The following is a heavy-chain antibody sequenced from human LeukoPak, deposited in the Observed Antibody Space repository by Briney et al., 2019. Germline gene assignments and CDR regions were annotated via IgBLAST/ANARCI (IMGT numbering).Heavy chain of an antibody. CDR1: GASIDSDNW. CDR3: ARVGRITIFGVVRTWFDY. Sequence: PSETLSLTCVVSGASIDSDNWWSWVRQPPGKGLEWIGEIFHSGSTYYNPSLKSRVTISVDTSKNQFSLKLSSVTAADTAVYYCARVGRITIFGVVRTWFDYWGQGTLVTVSS. D-gene: IGHD3-3*01. V-gene: IGHV4-4*02. CDR2: IFHSGST. J-gene: IGHJ4*02.